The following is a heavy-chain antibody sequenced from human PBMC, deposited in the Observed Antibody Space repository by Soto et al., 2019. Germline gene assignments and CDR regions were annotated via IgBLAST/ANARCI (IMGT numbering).Heavy chain of an antibody. V-gene: IGHV3-43D*04. CDR2: ISCDGGSI. CDR3: PKGYSYGLYTVDY. CDR1: GFTFDDYA. J-gene: IGHJ4*02. D-gene: IGHD5-18*01. Sequence: EVQLVESGGVVVQPGGSLRLSCAASGFTFDDYAMHWVRQAPGKGLEWVSIISCDGGSIYYADSVKGRFTISRDNSKISLYLQVNSLRAEDTALYYCPKGYSYGLYTVDYWSQGSLVTVCS.